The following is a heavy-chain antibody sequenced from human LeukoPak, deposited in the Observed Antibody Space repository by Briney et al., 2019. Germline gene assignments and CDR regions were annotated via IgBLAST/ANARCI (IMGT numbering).Heavy chain of an antibody. CDR2: IYESGST. CDR3: ARGARRRITMIVVVSTSSRHQTQFDY. J-gene: IGHJ4*02. D-gene: IGHD3-22*01. Sequence: TSETLSLTCTVSGYSISSGYYWGWIRQPPGKGLEWIGSIYESGSTYYNPSLKSRVTISVDTSKNQFSLKLSSVTAADTAVYYCARGARRRITMIVVVSTSSRHQTQFDYWGQGTLVTVSS. CDR1: GYSISSGYY. V-gene: IGHV4-38-2*02.